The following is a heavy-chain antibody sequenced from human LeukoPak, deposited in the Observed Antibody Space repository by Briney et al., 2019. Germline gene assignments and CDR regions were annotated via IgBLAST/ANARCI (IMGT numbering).Heavy chain of an antibody. CDR2: IYYSGST. V-gene: IGHV4-30-4*01. Sequence: SETLSLTCTVSGGSISSGDYYWSWIRQPPGKGLEWIGYIYYSGSTYYNPSLKSRVTISVDTSKNQFSLKLSSVTAADAAVYYCARDLYGDHFDYWGQGTLVTVSS. CDR1: GGSISSGDYY. J-gene: IGHJ4*02. CDR3: ARDLYGDHFDY. D-gene: IGHD4-17*01.